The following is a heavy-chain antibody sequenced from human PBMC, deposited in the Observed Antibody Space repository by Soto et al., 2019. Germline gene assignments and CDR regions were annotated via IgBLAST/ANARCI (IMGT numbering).Heavy chain of an antibody. CDR3: ARENTDIVAPEGFDP. D-gene: IGHD5-12*01. J-gene: IGHJ5*02. CDR2: TYYRSKWYN. CDR1: GDSVSSNSAA. Sequence: SQSLSLTCAISGDSVSSNSAAWNWIRQSPSRGLEWLGRTYYRSKWYNDYAVSVKSRITINPDTSKNQFSLQLNSVTPEDTAVYYCARENTDIVAPEGFDPWGQGTLVTVSS. V-gene: IGHV6-1*01.